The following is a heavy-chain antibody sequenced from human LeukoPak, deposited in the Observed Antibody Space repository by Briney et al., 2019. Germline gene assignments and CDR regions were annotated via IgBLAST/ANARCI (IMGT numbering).Heavy chain of an antibody. CDR2: ISPNGGRT. J-gene: IGHJ4*02. D-gene: IGHD3-16*02. V-gene: IGHV3-23*01. CDR3: TKDCLRNTACEWD. Sequence: TGGSLRLSCTASGFTFSNYAMTWVRQSPGKGLEWVSGISPNGGRTYYAESVKGRFTISRDNSKNTLYVEMNSLRAEDTAVYYRTKDCLRNTACEWDWGQGTLVTVSS. CDR1: GFTFSNYA.